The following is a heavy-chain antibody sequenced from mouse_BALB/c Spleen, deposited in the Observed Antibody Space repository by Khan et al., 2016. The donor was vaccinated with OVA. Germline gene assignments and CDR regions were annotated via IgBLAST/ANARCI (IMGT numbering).Heavy chain of an antibody. D-gene: IGHD1-2*01. CDR2: ISSGSKTT. V-gene: IGHV5-17*02. J-gene: IGHJ2*01. Sequence: EVALVESGGGLVQPGGSRKLSCAASGFTFSGFGMHWVRQAPEKGLEWVAYISSGSKTTYYADTVKGRFNISRDNPKNTLFLQMTSLRSEDTAMYFCARTGYYYFDYWGQGTTLTVSS. CDR3: ARTGYYYFDY. CDR1: GFTFSGFG.